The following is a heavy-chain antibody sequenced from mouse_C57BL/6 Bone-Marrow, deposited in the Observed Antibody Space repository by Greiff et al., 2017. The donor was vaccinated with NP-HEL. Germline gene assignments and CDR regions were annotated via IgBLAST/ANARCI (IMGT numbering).Heavy chain of an antibody. V-gene: IGHV5-6*01. CDR3: ARHEGFAY. Sequence: EVKLMESGGDLVKPGGSLKLSCAASGFTFSSYGMSWVRQTPDKRLEWVATISSGGSYTYYPDSVKGRFTISRDNAKNTLYLQMSSLKSEDTAMYYRARHEGFAYWGQGTLVTVSA. J-gene: IGHJ3*01. CDR1: GFTFSSYG. CDR2: ISSGGSYT.